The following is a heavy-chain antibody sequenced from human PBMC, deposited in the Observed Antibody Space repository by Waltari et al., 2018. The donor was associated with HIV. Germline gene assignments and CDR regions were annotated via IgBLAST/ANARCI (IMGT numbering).Heavy chain of an antibody. CDR2: IYYSGST. CDR3: ARHHEAEYIVVVPAAYYYGMDV. D-gene: IGHD2-2*01. Sequence: QVQLQESGPGLVKPSETLSLTCTVSGGSISSYYWSWIRQPPGKGLEWIGYIYYSGSTNYNPSLKSRVTISVDTSKNQFSLKLSSVTAADTAVYYCARHHEAEYIVVVPAAYYYGMDVWGQGTTVTVSS. V-gene: IGHV4-59*08. CDR1: GGSISSYY. J-gene: IGHJ6*02.